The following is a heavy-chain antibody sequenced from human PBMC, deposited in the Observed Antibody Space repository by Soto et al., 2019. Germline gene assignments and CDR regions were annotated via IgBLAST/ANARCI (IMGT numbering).Heavy chain of an antibody. Sequence: SETLSLTXAVSGDSMTRSVWWTWVRQPPGKGLEWIGEVFHTGNTNYNPSLKSRVTMSVDKSTNEFSLKVTSVTAADTAIYYCARKAWVRFDYWGQGALVTVSS. V-gene: IGHV4-4*02. CDR1: GDSMTRSVW. J-gene: IGHJ4*02. CDR2: VFHTGNT. CDR3: ARKAWVRFDY. D-gene: IGHD7-27*01.